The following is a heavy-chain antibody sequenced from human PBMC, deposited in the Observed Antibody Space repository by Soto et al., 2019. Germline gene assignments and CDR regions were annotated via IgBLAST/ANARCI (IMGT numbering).Heavy chain of an antibody. D-gene: IGHD3-10*01. Sequence: PSETLSLTCTVSGGSISSYSWSWIRQPPGKGLEWIGYIYYSGSTNYNPSLKSRVTVSVDTSKNQFSLKLSSVTAADTAVYYCARVPGFGTGYYYGMDVWGQGTTVTVSS. CDR3: ARVPGFGTGYYYGMDV. V-gene: IGHV4-59*01. J-gene: IGHJ6*02. CDR2: IYYSGST. CDR1: GGSISSYS.